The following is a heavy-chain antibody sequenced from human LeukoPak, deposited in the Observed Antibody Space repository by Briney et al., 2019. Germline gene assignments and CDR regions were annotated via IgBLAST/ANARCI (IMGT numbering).Heavy chain of an antibody. CDR1: GYTFTSYY. D-gene: IGHD3-9*01. Sequence: ASVKVSCKASGYTFTSYYMHWVRQAPGQGLEWMGIINPSGGSTSYAQKFQGRVTMTRDTSTSTVYMELSSLRSEDTAVFYCARERKGYYLILTGYPGGGVYYFDYWGQGTLVTVSS. CDR3: ARERKGYYLILTGYPGGGVYYFDY. J-gene: IGHJ4*02. V-gene: IGHV1-46*01. CDR2: INPSGGST.